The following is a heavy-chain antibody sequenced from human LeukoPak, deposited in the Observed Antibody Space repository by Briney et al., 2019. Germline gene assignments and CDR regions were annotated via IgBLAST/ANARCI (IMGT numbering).Heavy chain of an antibody. Sequence: SETLSLTCTVSGGSISSYYWNWIRQPPGKGLEWIGYIYYSGSTNYNPSLKSRVTISVDTSKNQFSLKLSSVTAAATAVYSCARESAYYSSPDYWGQGTLVTVSS. J-gene: IGHJ4*02. V-gene: IGHV4-59*01. CDR1: GGSISSYY. D-gene: IGHD6-13*01. CDR2: IYYSGST. CDR3: ARESAYYSSPDY.